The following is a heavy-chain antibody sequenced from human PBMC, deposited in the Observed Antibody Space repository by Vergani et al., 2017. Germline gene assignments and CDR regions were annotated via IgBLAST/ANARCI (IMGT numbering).Heavy chain of an antibody. CDR1: GFTFSSYG. V-gene: IGHV3-33*01. CDR2: IWYDGSNK. D-gene: IGHD6-6*01. J-gene: IGHJ5*02. CDR3: ARDSGVAARRSGWFDP. Sequence: QVQLVESGGGVVQPGRSLRLSCAASGFTFSSYGMHWVRQAPGKGLEWVAVIWYDGSNKYYDDSVKGRFTISIDNSKNTLYLQMNSLRAEDTAVYYCARDSGVAARRSGWFDPWGQGTLVTVSS.